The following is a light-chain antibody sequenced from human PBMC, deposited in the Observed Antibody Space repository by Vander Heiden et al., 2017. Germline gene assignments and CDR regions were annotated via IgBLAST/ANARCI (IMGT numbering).Light chain of an antibody. CDR2: ANG. V-gene: IGLV1-40*01. CDR3: QSYDSSLSGSL. CDR1: GCNIGAGYN. J-gene: IGLJ2*01. Sequence: QSVLTQPPSTSGAPGQTVTFACTRSGCNIGAGYNVHWYQQLPGTAPKLLVSANGNRPSGVPDRFSGSKSGTSASLAITRLQAEDEADYYCQSYDSSLSGSLFGGGTKLTVI.